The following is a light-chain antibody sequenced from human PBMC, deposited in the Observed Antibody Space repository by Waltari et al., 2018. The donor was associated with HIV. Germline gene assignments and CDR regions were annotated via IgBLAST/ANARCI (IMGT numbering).Light chain of an antibody. J-gene: IGKJ1*01. Sequence: DIQMTQSPSSLSASVGDRVTITCRASQNIASYLSWYQMKPGKAPNLLIYAASTLQSGVPSRFSGSGSGTDFTLTISSLQPEDFATYICQQSYRMWTFGQGTKVEV. CDR3: QQSYRMWT. V-gene: IGKV1-39*01. CDR1: QNIASY. CDR2: AAS.